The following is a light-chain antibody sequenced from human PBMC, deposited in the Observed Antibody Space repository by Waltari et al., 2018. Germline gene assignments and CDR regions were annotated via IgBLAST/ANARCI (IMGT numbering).Light chain of an antibody. Sequence: EIVMTQSPLSLPVTPGKPASLPCRSSQSLLHSNGYNILDWYLQRPGQSPQLLIYFASYRASGVPDRFSASGSGTDFTLKITRVEAEDVGVYYCMQSLQTPLTFGGGTKVEI. CDR3: MQSLQTPLT. CDR1: QSLLHSNGYNI. V-gene: IGKV2-28*01. CDR2: FAS. J-gene: IGKJ4*01.